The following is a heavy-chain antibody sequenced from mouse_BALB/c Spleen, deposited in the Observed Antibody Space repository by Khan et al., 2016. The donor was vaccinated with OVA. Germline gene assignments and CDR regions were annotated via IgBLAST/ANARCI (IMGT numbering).Heavy chain of an antibody. D-gene: IGHD4-1*01. CDR2: ISSGGDYT. CDR1: GFTFSAYS. CDR3: ASHVTGSFAY. Sequence: EVELVESGGDLVEPGGSLKLSCAASGFTFSAYSMSWVRQTADKRLEWVATISSGGDYTYYVDNVKGRFTISRDNAKNTLYLQMSSLKSEDTAMYYSASHVTGSFAYWGQGTLVTVSA. J-gene: IGHJ3*01. V-gene: IGHV5-6*01.